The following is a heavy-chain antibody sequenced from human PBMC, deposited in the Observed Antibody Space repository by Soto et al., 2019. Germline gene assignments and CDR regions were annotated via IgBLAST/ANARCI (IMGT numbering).Heavy chain of an antibody. CDR3: ARESGSHDFWSGYYSHYYYYGMDV. Sequence: ASVKVSCKASGYTFTGYYMHWVRQAPGQGLEWMGWINPNSGGTNYAQKFQGWVTMTRDTSISTAYMELSRLRSDDTAVYYCARESGSHDFWSGYYSHYYYYGMDVWGQGTTVTVSS. CDR1: GYTFTGYY. CDR2: INPNSGGT. D-gene: IGHD3-3*01. J-gene: IGHJ6*02. V-gene: IGHV1-2*04.